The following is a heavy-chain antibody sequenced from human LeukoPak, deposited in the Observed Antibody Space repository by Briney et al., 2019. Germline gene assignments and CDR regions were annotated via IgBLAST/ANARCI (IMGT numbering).Heavy chain of an antibody. D-gene: IGHD3-3*01. J-gene: IGHJ6*02. V-gene: IGHV1-8*01. CDR3: ARRYYDFWSGYPYYYYGMDV. CDR1: GYTFTSYD. Sequence: ASVKVSCKASGYTFTSYDINWVRQATGQGLEWMGWMNPNSGNTGYAQKFQGRVTMTRNTSISTAYMELSSLRSEDTAVYYCARRYYDFWSGYPYYYYGMDVWGQGTTVTVSS. CDR2: MNPNSGNT.